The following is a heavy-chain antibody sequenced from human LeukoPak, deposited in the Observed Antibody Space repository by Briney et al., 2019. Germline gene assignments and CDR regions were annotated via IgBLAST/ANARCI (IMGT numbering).Heavy chain of an antibody. J-gene: IGHJ4*02. D-gene: IGHD6-19*01. V-gene: IGHV3-53*01. CDR3: ASWPGGWYGEDS. CDR1: GLTVSSNF. CDR2: IYGGGST. Sequence: GGSLRLSCAASGLTVSSNFMSWVRQAPGKGLEWVSVIYGGGSTYYADSVKGRFTIFRDTSKNTLYLQMNSLRAEDTAVYYCASWPGGWYGEDSWGQGTLVTVSS.